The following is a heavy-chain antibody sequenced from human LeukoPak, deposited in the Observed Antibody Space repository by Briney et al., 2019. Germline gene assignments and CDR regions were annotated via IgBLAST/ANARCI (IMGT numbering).Heavy chain of an antibody. D-gene: IGHD6-19*01. CDR2: IYYSGST. V-gene: IGHV4-39*01. J-gene: IGHJ6*03. CDR1: GGSIRSSSYY. Sequence: PSETLSFTCTVSGGSIRSSSYYWGWIRQPPGKGLEWIGSIYYSGSTYYNPSLKSRVTISVDTSKNQFSLRLSSVTAADTAVYYCARVSGQFYFYYYMDVWGKGTTVTISS. CDR3: ARVSGQFYFYYYMDV.